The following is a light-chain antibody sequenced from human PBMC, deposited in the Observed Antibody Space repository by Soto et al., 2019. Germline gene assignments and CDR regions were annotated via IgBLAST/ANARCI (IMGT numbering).Light chain of an antibody. CDR2: DVT. CDR3: SSYTSSSTPV. CDR1: SSDVGGYNY. V-gene: IGLV2-14*03. J-gene: IGLJ7*01. Sequence: QSVLTQPASVSGSPGQSITISCTGTSSDVGGYNYVSWYQLHPGKAPKLMIYDVTRRPSGVSHRFSGSKSGNTASLTISGLQADDEADYYCSSYTSSSTPVFGGGTQLTVL.